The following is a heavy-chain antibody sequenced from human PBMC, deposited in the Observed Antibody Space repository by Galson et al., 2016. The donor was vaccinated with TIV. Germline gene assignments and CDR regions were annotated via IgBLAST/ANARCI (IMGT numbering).Heavy chain of an antibody. V-gene: IGHV4-31*03. J-gene: IGHJ3*02. CDR2: IYYSGTT. Sequence: PLSLTCSVSGGSINSGGYYWSWLRQHPGKGLEWIGYIYYSGTTQYNPSLKSRVSISVDTSKTQFSLNLSSVTAADTAVYYCARDKNDYGVDAFDIWGQGTMVIVSS. D-gene: IGHD4-17*01. CDR1: GGSINSGGYY. CDR3: ARDKNDYGVDAFDI.